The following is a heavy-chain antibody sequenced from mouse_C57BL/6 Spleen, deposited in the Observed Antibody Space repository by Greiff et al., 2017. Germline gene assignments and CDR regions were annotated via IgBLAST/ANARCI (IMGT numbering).Heavy chain of an antibody. CDR1: GYTFTSYW. J-gene: IGHJ4*01. V-gene: IGHV1-61*01. CDR3: ARSSYYAMDY. Sequence: QVQLQQPGAELVRPGSSVKLSCKASGYTFTSYWMDWVQQRPGQGLEWIGNIYPSDSETHYNQKFKDKATLTVDKSSSTAYMQLSSLTSEDYAVYYCARSSYYAMDYWGQGTSGTVSS. CDR2: IYPSDSET.